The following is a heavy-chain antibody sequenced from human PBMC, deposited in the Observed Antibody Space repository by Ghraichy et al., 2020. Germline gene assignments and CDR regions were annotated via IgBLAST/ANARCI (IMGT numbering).Heavy chain of an antibody. J-gene: IGHJ4*02. V-gene: IGHV3-74*01. CDR2: IFTDASSA. Sequence: GGSLRLSCAASGFTFTTYWMHWVRQAPGKGLVWVSRIFTDASSATYADSVKGRFSISRDNAKNTVYLQMNSLGAEDTAVYYCVRDRPHWDWGQGTLVTVSS. D-gene: IGHD3-16*01. CDR1: GFTFTTYW. CDR3: VRDRPHWD.